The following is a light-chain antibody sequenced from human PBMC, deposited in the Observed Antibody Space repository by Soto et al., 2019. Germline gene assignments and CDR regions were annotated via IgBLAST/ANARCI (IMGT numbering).Light chain of an antibody. CDR2: GAS. V-gene: IGKV3-15*01. Sequence: EIVMTQSPATLSVPPGERATLSCRASQSVSSNLAWYQQKPGQAPRLLIYGASTRATGVPARFSGSGSGTDFTLSISSLQSEASAVYYCQQYNKWPLTFGPGTKVDIK. CDR3: QQYNKWPLT. CDR1: QSVSSN. J-gene: IGKJ3*01.